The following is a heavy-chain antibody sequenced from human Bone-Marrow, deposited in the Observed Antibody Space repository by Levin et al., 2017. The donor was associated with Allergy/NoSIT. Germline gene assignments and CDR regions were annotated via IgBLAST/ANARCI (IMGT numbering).Heavy chain of an antibody. CDR1: GFTFSSYE. D-gene: IGHD3-22*01. V-gene: IGHV3-48*03. J-gene: IGHJ6*02. CDR2: ISSSGSTI. CDR3: ARSIYDSSGYSFVRYPYYYYYGMDV. Sequence: GESLKISCAASGFTFSSYEMNWVRQAPGKGLEWVSYISSSGSTIYYADSVKGRFTISRDNAKNSLYLQMNSLRAEDTAVYYCARSIYDSSGYSFVRYPYYYYYGMDVWGQGTTVTVSS.